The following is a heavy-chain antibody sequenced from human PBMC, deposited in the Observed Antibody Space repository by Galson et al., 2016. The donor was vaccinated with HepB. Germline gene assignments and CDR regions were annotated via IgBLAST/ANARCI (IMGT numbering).Heavy chain of an antibody. CDR1: GFTFGSYA. J-gene: IGHJ6*02. CDR2: ISYGGRNK. V-gene: IGHV3-30-3*01. CDR3: ARHDYLTPYYYYGMDV. D-gene: IGHD4-11*01. Sequence: SLRLSCAASGFTFGSYAMHWVRRAPGKGLEWLAVISYGGRNKYYADSVKGRFTVSRDDSKNTLYLQMNSLRPEDTAVYYCARHDYLTPYYYYGMDVWGQGTTVTVSS.